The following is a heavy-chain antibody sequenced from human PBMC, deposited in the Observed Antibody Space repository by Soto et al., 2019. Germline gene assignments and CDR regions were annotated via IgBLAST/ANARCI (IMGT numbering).Heavy chain of an antibody. D-gene: IGHD2-2*01. CDR1: GYSFTSYW. CDR2: IYPGDSDT. Sequence: PGESLKISCKGSGYSFTSYWIGWVRQMPGKGLEWMGIIYPGDSDTRYSPSFQGQVTISADKSISTAYLQWSSLKASDTAMYYCARWGRAGGRPVVPAAISYYYYYGMDVWGQGTTVTVSS. J-gene: IGHJ6*02. V-gene: IGHV5-51*01. CDR3: ARWGRAGGRPVVPAAISYYYYYGMDV.